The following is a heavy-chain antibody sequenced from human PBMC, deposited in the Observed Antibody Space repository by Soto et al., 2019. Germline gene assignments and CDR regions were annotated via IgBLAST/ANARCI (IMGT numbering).Heavy chain of an antibody. V-gene: IGHV3-30*18. J-gene: IGHJ6*02. D-gene: IGHD4-17*01. CDR2: ISYDGSNK. Sequence: PGGSLRLSCAASGFTFSSYGMHWVRQAPGKGLEWVAVISYDGSNKYYADSVKGRFTISRDNSKNTLYLQMNSLRAEDTAVYYCAKDSDYGDPADGMDVWGQGTTVTVSS. CDR1: GFTFSSYG. CDR3: AKDSDYGDPADGMDV.